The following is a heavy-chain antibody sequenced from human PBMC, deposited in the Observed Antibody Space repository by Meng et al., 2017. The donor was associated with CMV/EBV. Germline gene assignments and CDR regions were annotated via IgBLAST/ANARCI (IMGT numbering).Heavy chain of an antibody. J-gene: IGHJ4*02. CDR1: GFIVSSDY. Sequence: GGSLRLSCAASGFIVSSDYMSWVRQAPGKGLEWVSVVYSGGTTFYADSVKGRFTISRDNSKNTLYLQMNSLRAEDTAVYYCARDEYDFWSGYLYYFDYWGQGTLVTVSS. V-gene: IGHV3-66*01. D-gene: IGHD3-3*01. CDR3: ARDEYDFWSGYLYYFDY. CDR2: VYSGGTT.